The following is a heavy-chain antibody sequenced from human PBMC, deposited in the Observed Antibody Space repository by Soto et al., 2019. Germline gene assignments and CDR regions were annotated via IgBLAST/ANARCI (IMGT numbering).Heavy chain of an antibody. D-gene: IGHD6-6*01. CDR1: GGTFSYSA. J-gene: IGHJ6*02. CDR3: ATPSVAARPKGGYYYADV. V-gene: IGHV1-69*01. CDR2: IIPVSGVP. Sequence: QVQLVQSGTEVKKPGSSVKVSCKASGGTFSYSAISWVRQAPGQGLEWMGGIIPVSGVPNYAQKFQGRVTITADEYTTTAYLQLSSLRPEDAALYYCATPSVAARPKGGYYYADVWGQGTTVTVSS.